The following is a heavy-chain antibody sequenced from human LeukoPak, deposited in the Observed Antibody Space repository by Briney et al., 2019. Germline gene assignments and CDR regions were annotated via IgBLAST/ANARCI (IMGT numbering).Heavy chain of an antibody. CDR3: ARDPAWFGEIY. J-gene: IGHJ4*02. V-gene: IGHV3-11*01. Sequence: NPGGSLRLSCAASGFSFSDYDMHWVRQAPGKGLEWVSYISSSGSTIYYADSVKGRFTISRDNSKNTLYLQMNSLRAEDTAVYYCARDPAWFGEIYWGQGTLVTVSS. CDR1: GFSFSDYD. D-gene: IGHD3-10*01. CDR2: ISSSGSTI.